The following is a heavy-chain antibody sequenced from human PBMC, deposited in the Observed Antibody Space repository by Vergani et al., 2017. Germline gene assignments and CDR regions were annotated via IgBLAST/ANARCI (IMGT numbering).Heavy chain of an antibody. CDR3: ARDGGGPPNG. CDR1: GGSISSSSYY. Sequence: QLQLQESGPGLVKPSETLSLTCTVSGGSISSSSYYWGWIRQPPGKGLEWIGSIYYSGSTYYNPSLKSRGTISVDTSKNQFSRKLSSVTAADTAVYYCARDGGGPPNGWGQGALVTVSS. D-gene: IGHD2-8*01. CDR2: IYYSGST. V-gene: IGHV4-39*07. J-gene: IGHJ4*02.